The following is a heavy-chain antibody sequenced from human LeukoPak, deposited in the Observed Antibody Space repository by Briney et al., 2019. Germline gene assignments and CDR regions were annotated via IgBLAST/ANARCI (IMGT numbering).Heavy chain of an antibody. CDR3: AREERYSGSYYTFGGVFDY. J-gene: IGHJ4*02. CDR1: GGSISSSSYY. CDR2: IYYSGST. V-gene: IGHV4-39*07. D-gene: IGHD1-26*01. Sequence: SETLSLTCTVSGGSISSSSYYWGWIRQPPGKGLEWIGSIYYSGSTYYNPSLKSRVTISVDTSKNQFSLKLSSVTAADTAVYYCAREERYSGSYYTFGGVFDYWGQGTLVTVSS.